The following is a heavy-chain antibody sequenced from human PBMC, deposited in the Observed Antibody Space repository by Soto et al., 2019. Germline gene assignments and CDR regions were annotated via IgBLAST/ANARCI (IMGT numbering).Heavy chain of an antibody. D-gene: IGHD2-15*01. CDR3: ARGYSYGLSCPSGGSGDSPRFDY. CDR1: GYTFTSYA. V-gene: IGHV1-3*01. CDR2: INACNGKT. Sequence: ASVKVSCKASGYTFTSYAMNWVRQAPGQRLEWMGWINACNGKTKYSQKFQGRVTITRDTSASTVYMELSSLRSEDTAVYYCARGYSYGLSCPSGGSGDSPRFDYWGQGTPVTVSS. J-gene: IGHJ4*02.